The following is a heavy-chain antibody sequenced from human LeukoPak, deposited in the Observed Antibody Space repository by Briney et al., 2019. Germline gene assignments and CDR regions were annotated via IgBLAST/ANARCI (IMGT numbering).Heavy chain of an antibody. V-gene: IGHV3-53*04. CDR2: IYSGGSR. D-gene: IGHD6-13*01. CDR1: GFTVSSNY. J-gene: IGHJ6*02. CDR3: AREKKWYSSSTDDYYYAMDV. Sequence: GGSLRLSCAASGFTVSSNYMSWVRQAPGEGLEGVSVIYSGGSRYYADSVKGRFTISRHNSKNTLYLQMNSLRAEDTAVYYCAREKKWYSSSTDDYYYAMDVWGQGTTVTVSS.